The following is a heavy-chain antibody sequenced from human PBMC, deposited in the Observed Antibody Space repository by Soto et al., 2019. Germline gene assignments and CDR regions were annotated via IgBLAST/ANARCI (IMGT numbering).Heavy chain of an antibody. D-gene: IGHD4-17*01. J-gene: IGHJ4*02. CDR2: INAGNGNT. Sequence: GASVKVSCKASGYTFTSYAMHWVRQAPGQRLEWMGWINAGNGNTKYSQKFQGRVTITRDTSASTAYMELNSLRADDTAFYYCAKDYRGNHWIDFWGLGTLVTVSS. V-gene: IGHV1-3*01. CDR3: AKDYRGNHWIDF. CDR1: GYTFTSYA.